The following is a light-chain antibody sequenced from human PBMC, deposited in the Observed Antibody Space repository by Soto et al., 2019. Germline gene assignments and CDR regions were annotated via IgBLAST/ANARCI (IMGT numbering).Light chain of an antibody. CDR2: EVS. J-gene: IGLJ1*01. V-gene: IGLV2-14*01. CDR1: SSDVGAHNY. CDR3: YSYTTSSTYV. Sequence: QSALTQPASVSGSPGQSITISCTGTSSDVGAHNYVSWYQQHPGKAPKVMIYEVSNRPSGVSYRFSGSKSGNTASLTISGLQAEDEADYYCYSYTTSSTYVFGSGTKAPS.